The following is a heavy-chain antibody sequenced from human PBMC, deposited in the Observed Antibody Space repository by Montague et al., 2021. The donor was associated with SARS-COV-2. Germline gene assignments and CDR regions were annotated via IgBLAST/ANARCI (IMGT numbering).Heavy chain of an antibody. CDR3: IRVKAFFIHSLDI. J-gene: IGHJ6*02. V-gene: IGHV3-9*01. Sequence: SLRLSCAGSGLSFGDHGMYWVRQAPGKGLEWVSGINWDRGNTAYADSVKGRFTIFRDNARNSLSLQMNSLRVEDTAFYYCIRVKAFFIHSLDIWGQGTTVTVSS. CDR1: GLSFGDHG. CDR2: INWDRGNT. D-gene: IGHD3-3*02.